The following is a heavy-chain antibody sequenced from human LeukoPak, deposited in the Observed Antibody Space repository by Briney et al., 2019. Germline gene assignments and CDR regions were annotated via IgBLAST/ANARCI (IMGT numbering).Heavy chain of an antibody. J-gene: IGHJ4*02. CDR1: GYTFTGYY. V-gene: IGHV1-2*02. D-gene: IGHD6-13*01. Sequence: ASVKVYCKASGYTFTGYYMHWVRQAPGQGLEWMGWINPNSGGTNYAQKFQGRVTMTRDTSISTAYMELSRLRSDDTAVYYCARDQHSSSWYIDYWGQGTLVTVSS. CDR3: ARDQHSSSWYIDY. CDR2: INPNSGGT.